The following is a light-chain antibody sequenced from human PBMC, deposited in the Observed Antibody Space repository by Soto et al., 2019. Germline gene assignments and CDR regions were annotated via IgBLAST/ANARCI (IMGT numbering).Light chain of an antibody. CDR1: QSVTSSY. CDR2: GGS. V-gene: IGKV3-20*01. Sequence: IVLTQSPGTLSLSPGEGPTLSCRASQSVTSSYLAWYQHKPGQAPRLLIYGGSTKATGTPDRFSGSGSGTDFTLTISRLEPEDFAVYYCQQYGSSPFTFGPGTKVDIK. J-gene: IGKJ3*01. CDR3: QQYGSSPFT.